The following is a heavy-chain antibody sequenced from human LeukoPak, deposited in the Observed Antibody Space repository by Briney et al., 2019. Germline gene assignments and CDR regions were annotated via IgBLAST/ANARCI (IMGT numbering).Heavy chain of an antibody. CDR1: GFTFSSYG. CDR2: ISGSGGST. D-gene: IGHD3-22*01. V-gene: IGHV3-23*01. J-gene: IGHJ4*02. CDR3: AKDERREGYYYDSSGYLRD. Sequence: GGSLRLSCAASGFTFSSYGMSWVRQAPGKGLEWVSAISGSGGSTYYADSVKGRFTISRDNSKNTLYLQMNSLRAEDTAVYYCAKDERREGYYYDSSGYLRDWGQGTLVTVSS.